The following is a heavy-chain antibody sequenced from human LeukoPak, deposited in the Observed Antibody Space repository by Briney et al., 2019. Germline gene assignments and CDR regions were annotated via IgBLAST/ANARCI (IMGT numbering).Heavy chain of an antibody. J-gene: IGHJ3*02. V-gene: IGHV1-2*02. CDR1: GYTFTGYY. CDR2: INPNSGGT. CDR3: ARGKRRYCSSTSCPPNGAFDI. D-gene: IGHD2-2*01. Sequence: ASVKVSCKASGYTFTGYYMHWVRQAPGQGLEWMGWINPNSGGTNYAQKFQGRVTMTRDTSISTAYMELSRLRSDDTAVYYCARGKRRYCSSTSCPPNGAFDIWGQGTMVTVSS.